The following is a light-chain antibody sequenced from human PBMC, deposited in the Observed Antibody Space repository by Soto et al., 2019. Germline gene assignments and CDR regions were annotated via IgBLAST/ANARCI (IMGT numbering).Light chain of an antibody. V-gene: IGKV3-20*01. CDR2: GAS. CDR1: QTVGSNS. CDR3: QQSGSSPYT. J-gene: IGKJ2*01. Sequence: EIVLTQSPGTLSLSPGERVTLSCRASQTVGSNSLNWYQQKPGQAPRLLIYGASSRATGIPDRFSGSGSETDFTLTINRLEPEDFAVYFCQQSGSSPYTFGQGTKLEMK.